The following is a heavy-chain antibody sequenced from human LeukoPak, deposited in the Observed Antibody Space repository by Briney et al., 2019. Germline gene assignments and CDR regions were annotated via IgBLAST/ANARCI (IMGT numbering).Heavy chain of an antibody. D-gene: IGHD6-6*01. J-gene: IGHJ6*03. CDR1: GGSISSYY. CDR3: ARYRGSSSSVPYYYYYMDV. CDR2: IYYSGST. Sequence: PSETLSLTCTVSGGSISSYYWSWIRQPPGKGLEWIGYIYYSGSTNYNPSLKSRVTISVDTSKNQFSLKLSSVTAADTAVYYCARYRGSSSSVPYYYYYMDVWGKGTTVTVSS. V-gene: IGHV4-59*01.